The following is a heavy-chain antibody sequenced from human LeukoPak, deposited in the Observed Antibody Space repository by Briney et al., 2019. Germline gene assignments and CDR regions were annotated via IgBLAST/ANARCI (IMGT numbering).Heavy chain of an antibody. Sequence: GGSLRLSCAASGFTFSSYAMHWVRQAPGKGLEWVAVISYDGSNKYYADSVKGRFTISRDNSKNTLYLQMNSLRAEDTAVYYCARGGESSGHLEDWFDPWGQGTLVTVSS. CDR3: ARGGESSGHLEDWFDP. CDR1: GFTFSSYA. J-gene: IGHJ5*02. V-gene: IGHV3-30-3*01. CDR2: ISYDGSNK. D-gene: IGHD3-22*01.